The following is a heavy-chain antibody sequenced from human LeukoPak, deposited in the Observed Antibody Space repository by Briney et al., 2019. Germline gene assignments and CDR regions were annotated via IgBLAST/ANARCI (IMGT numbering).Heavy chain of an antibody. CDR3: VRELGAFDI. Sequence: PGGSLRLSCAASGFTFNSHWMPWVRQAPGKGLLWVSGINGDGSSTSNEGSVKGRFTISRDNAKNMLYLQMNSLRAEDTAVYYCVRELGAFDIWGQGTMVTVSS. CDR1: GFTFNSHW. J-gene: IGHJ3*02. V-gene: IGHV3-74*01. CDR2: INGDGSST.